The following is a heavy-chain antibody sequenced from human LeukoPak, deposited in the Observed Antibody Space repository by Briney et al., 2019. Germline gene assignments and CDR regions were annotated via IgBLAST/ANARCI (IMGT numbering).Heavy chain of an antibody. CDR2: IYYSGST. D-gene: IGHD4-11*01. Sequence: SETLSLTCTVSGGSISSYYWSWIRQPPGKGLEWIGYIYYSGSTNYNPSLKSRVTISVDTSKNQFSLKLSSVTAADTAVYYCARTDTVTTDDAFDIWGQGTMVTVSS. J-gene: IGHJ3*02. CDR3: ARTDTVTTDDAFDI. V-gene: IGHV4-59*01. CDR1: GGSISSYY.